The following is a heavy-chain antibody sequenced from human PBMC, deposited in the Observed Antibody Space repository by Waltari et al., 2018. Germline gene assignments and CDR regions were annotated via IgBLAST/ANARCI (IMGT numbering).Heavy chain of an antibody. D-gene: IGHD3-9*01. CDR1: GGSFSGYY. CDR3: ARDPRLGVDY. Sequence: QVQLQQWGAGLLKPSETLSLTCAVYGGSFSGYYWSWIRQPPGKGLEWIGEINHSGSTNYNPSLKSRVTISVDTSKNQFSLKLSSVTAADTAVYYCARDPRLGVDYWGQGTLVTVSS. J-gene: IGHJ4*02. V-gene: IGHV4-34*01. CDR2: INHSGST.